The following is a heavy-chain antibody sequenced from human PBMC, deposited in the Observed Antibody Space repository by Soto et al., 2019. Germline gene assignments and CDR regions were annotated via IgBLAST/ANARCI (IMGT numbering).Heavy chain of an antibody. CDR1: GYTFTSYD. CDR2: MNPNSGNT. CDR3: ASRRVWSGDIGGMDV. D-gene: IGHD3-3*01. V-gene: IGHV1-8*01. Sequence: QVQLVQSGAEVKKPGASVKVSCKASGYTFTSYDINWVRQATGQGLEWMGWMNPNSGNTGYAQKFQGRVTMTRNTSISTAYMELSSRRSEDTAVYYCASRRVWSGDIGGMDVWGQGTTVTVS. J-gene: IGHJ6*02.